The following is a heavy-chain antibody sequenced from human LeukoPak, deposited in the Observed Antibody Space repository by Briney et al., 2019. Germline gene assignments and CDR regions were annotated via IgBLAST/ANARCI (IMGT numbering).Heavy chain of an antibody. V-gene: IGHV4-59*01. CDR2: IYYSGDT. D-gene: IGHD3-10*01. CDR1: GGSISTYY. CDR3: ARSYGSGNYFDY. Sequence: SETLSLTCTVSGGSISTYYWSWIRQPPGKGLEWIGYIYYSGDTNYNPSLKSRVTISVDTSKNQFSLKLSSVTVADTAVYYCARSYGSGNYFDYWGQGTLVIVSS. J-gene: IGHJ4*02.